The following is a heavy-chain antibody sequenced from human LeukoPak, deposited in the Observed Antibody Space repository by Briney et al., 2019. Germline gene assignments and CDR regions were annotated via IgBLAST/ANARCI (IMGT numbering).Heavy chain of an antibody. CDR2: VFHTGST. CDR3: ATESSGYGNWFDP. D-gene: IGHD3-22*01. Sequence: SETLSLTCTVSGGSIDTYYWNWIRQPPGKGLEWIRYVFHTGSTNYNPSLKSRVTISVDTSKNQFSLKLSSVTAADTAVYYCATESSGYGNWFDPWGQGTLVTVSS. V-gene: IGHV4-59*01. J-gene: IGHJ5*02. CDR1: GGSIDTYY.